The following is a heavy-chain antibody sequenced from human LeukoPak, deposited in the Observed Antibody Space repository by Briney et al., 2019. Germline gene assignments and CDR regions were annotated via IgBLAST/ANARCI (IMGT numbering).Heavy chain of an antibody. V-gene: IGHV4-59*08. D-gene: IGHD1-26*01. CDR2: IYYSGST. J-gene: IGHJ4*02. CDR3: ARHGGEGGYFDY. Sequence: SETLSLTCTVSGGSISSYYWSWIRQPPGKGLEGIGYIYYSGSTNYNPSLKSRVTISVDTSKNQFSLKLSSVTAADTAVYYCARHGGEGGYFDYWGQGTLVTVSS. CDR1: GGSISSYY.